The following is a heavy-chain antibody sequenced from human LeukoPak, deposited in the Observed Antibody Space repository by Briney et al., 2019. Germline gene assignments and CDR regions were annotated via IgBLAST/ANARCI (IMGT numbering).Heavy chain of an antibody. J-gene: IGHJ3*02. CDR3: ARHFDRDGYKSNAFDI. CDR1: GGSFSSSSYY. V-gene: IGHV4-39*01. CDR2: MYYSGST. D-gene: IGHD5-24*01. Sequence: SETLSLTCTVSGGSFSSSSYYWGWIRQPPGKGLEWIVSMYYSGSTYYNASLRSRLTISVDTSKNQFSLKLSSVTAADTAVYYCARHFDRDGYKSNAFDIWGQGTMVTVSS.